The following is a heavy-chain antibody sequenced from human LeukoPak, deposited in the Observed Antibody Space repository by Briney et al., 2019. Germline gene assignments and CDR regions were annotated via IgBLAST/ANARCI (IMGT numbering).Heavy chain of an antibody. CDR2: IITYNGNT. Sequence: ASVRVSCKASGYTFTTYGISWVRQAPGQGLEWMGYIITYNGNTNYAQKLQGRVTMTTDTSTSTAYMELRSLRSDDTAVYYCARVGEYSYGDYWGQGTLVTVSS. D-gene: IGHD5-18*01. CDR1: GYTFTTYG. J-gene: IGHJ4*02. CDR3: ARVGEYSYGDY. V-gene: IGHV1-18*01.